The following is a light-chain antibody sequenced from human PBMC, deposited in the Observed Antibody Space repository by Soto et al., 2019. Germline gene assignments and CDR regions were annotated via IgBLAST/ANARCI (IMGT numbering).Light chain of an antibody. CDR3: AAWDDSLNGPV. J-gene: IGLJ2*01. V-gene: IGLV1-44*01. Sequence: QSVLTQPPSASETPGQRVTISCSGSSSSIGSNTVNWYQQLPGTAPKLLIHSNDQRPSGVPDRFSGSKSGTSASLAISGLQSEDEADYYCAAWDDSLNGPVFGGGTKLTVL. CDR2: SND. CDR1: SSSIGSNT.